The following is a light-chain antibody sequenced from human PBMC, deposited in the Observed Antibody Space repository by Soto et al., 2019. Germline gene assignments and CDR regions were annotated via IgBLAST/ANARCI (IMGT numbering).Light chain of an antibody. V-gene: IGKV3-15*01. CDR1: QSVGSN. CDR2: ASS. J-gene: IGKJ4*01. CDR3: QQYGDWPLT. Sequence: EIVLTQSPATLSVTQGERATLSCRASQSVGSNFAWYQQKPGQAPRLLIFASSTRATGVPARFSGSGSGTEFTLTISSLQSEDFAVYYCQQYGDWPLTFGGGAKVEIE.